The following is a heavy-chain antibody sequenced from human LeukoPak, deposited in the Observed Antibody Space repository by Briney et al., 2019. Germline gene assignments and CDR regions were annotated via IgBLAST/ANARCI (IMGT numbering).Heavy chain of an antibody. CDR2: IRYDGSNK. CDR3: AKSSGYFDWLFQAEFDY. Sequence: GGSLRLSCAASGFTFSSYGMHWVRQAPGKGLEWVAFIRYDGSNKYYADSVKGRFTISRDNSKNTLYLQMNSLRAEDTAVYYCAKSSGYFDWLFQAEFDYWGQGTLVTAPS. D-gene: IGHD3-9*01. J-gene: IGHJ4*02. V-gene: IGHV3-30*02. CDR1: GFTFSSYG.